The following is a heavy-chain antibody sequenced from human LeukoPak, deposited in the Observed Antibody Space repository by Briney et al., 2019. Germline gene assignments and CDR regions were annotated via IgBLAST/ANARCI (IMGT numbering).Heavy chain of an antibody. CDR2: INHSGIT. J-gene: IGHJ4*02. D-gene: IGHD4-17*01. Sequence: PSETLSLTCTVSGGSVSIGNYYWSWIRQPPGKGLEWIGEINHSGITNYNPSLKSRVTISADTSKNQFSLKLTSVTAADTAVYYCANPARDFADSGATTWWGQGTLVTVSS. V-gene: IGHV4-34*01. CDR1: GGSVSIGNYY. CDR3: ANPARDFADSGATTW.